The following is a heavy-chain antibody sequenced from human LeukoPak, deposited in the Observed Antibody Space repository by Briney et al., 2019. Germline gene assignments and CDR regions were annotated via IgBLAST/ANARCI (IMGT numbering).Heavy chain of an antibody. V-gene: IGHV3-48*03. CDR3: AKKSVDGPLAAFDI. CDR2: ISSTGSTI. J-gene: IGHJ3*02. CDR1: GFTFSSYE. D-gene: IGHD5-24*01. Sequence: GGSLRLSCAASGFTFSSYEMNWVRQAPGKGLEWVSYISSTGSTIYYADSVKGRFTISRDNAKNSLYLQMNSLRAEDTAVYYCAKKSVDGPLAAFDIWGQGTMVTLSS.